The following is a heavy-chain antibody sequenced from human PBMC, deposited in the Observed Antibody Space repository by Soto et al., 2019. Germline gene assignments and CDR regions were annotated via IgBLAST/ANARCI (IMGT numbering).Heavy chain of an antibody. CDR1: GFTFSSYA. J-gene: IGHJ4*02. V-gene: IGHV3-23*01. CDR2: IGATGSTT. D-gene: IGHD3-10*01. CDR3: SKSGSGSYFGGYYFDY. Sequence: VQLLESGGGLVQPGGSLRLSCAASGFTFSSYAMNWVRQAPGKGLEWVSAIGATGSTTYYADSVKGRFTISRDNSKNTLYLQVKSLRAEDTAVYYCSKSGSGSYFGGYYFDYWGQGTLVAVSS.